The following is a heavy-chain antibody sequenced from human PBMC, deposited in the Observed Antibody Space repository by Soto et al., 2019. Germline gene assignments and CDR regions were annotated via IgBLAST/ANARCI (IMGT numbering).Heavy chain of an antibody. CDR1: GGSISNSNW. CDR2: IYHTGST. Sequence: QVQLQESGPGLVKPSGTLSLTCAISGGSISNSNWWSWVRQPPGKGLEWIGEIYHTGSTKYNPSLKSRVTISGDKSKNQFSLRLTSVTAADTAVYFCARRPSPSIVVPFDYRGLGTLVTVSS. V-gene: IGHV4-4*02. J-gene: IGHJ4*02. D-gene: IGHD3-22*01. CDR3: ARRPSPSIVVPFDY.